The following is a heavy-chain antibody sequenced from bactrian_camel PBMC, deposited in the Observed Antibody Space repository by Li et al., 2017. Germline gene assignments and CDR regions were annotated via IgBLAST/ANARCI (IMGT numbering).Heavy chain of an antibody. CDR2: IDTDGTT. D-gene: IGHD6*01. Sequence: HVQLVESGGGSVQAGRSLGLSCVASGYTYATMAWFRQAPGKEREGVAAIDTDGTTSYADSVKGRFTISQGGAKSTLYLQLNSLKTEDTAMYYCAGSSVGSWYGGFGYWGQGTQVTVS. CDR1: GYTYAT. CDR3: AGSSVGSWYGGFGY. J-gene: IGHJ6*01. V-gene: IGHV3S55*01.